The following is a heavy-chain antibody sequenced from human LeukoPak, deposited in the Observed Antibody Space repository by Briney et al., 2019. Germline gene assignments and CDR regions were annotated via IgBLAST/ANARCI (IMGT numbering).Heavy chain of an antibody. CDR2: ISAYNGNT. CDR3: AAYYDSSGYDAFDI. J-gene: IGHJ3*02. CDR1: GYTFTSYG. V-gene: IGHV1-18*01. Sequence: ASVKVSCKASGYTFTSYGISWVRQAPGQGLEWMGWISAYNGNTNYAQKLQGRVTMTTDTSTSTAYMELRSLRSDDTAVYYCAAYYDSSGYDAFDIWGQGTVVTVSS. D-gene: IGHD3-22*01.